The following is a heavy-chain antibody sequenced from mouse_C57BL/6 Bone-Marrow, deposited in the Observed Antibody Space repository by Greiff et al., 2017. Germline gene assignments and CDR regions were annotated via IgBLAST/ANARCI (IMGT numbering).Heavy chain of an antibody. J-gene: IGHJ3*01. CDR2: ISSGGSYT. D-gene: IGHD2-3*01. CDR1: GFTFSSYG. Sequence: EVQRVESGGDLVKPGGSLKLSCAASGFTFSSYGMSWVRQTPDKRLEWVATISSGGSYTYYPDSVKGRFTISRDNAKNTLYLQMSSLKSEDTAMYYCARPHYGYYAWFAYWGQGTLVTVSA. V-gene: IGHV5-6*01. CDR3: ARPHYGYYAWFAY.